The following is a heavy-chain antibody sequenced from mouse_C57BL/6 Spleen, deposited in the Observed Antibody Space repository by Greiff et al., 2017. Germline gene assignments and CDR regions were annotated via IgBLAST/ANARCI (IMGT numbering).Heavy chain of an antibody. CDR2: INSDGSST. CDR3: ARGSGDHYYAMDY. J-gene: IGHJ4*01. D-gene: IGHD3-2*02. CDR1: GFTFSDYY. Sequence: EVHLVESEGGLVQPGSSMKLSCTASGFTFSDYYMAWVRQVPEKGLEWVANINSDGSSTYYLDSLKGRVIFSRDKAKNILYLQMSSLKSEDTATYYCARGSGDHYYAMDYWGQGTSVTVSS. V-gene: IGHV5-16*01.